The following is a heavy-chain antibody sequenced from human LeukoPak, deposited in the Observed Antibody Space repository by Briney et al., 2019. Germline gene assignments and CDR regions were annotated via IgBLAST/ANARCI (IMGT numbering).Heavy chain of an antibody. Sequence: SETLSLTCTVSSGPITSGGFYWSWIRQRPEKGLERIGYIYYSGLTYYNSSLKSRVTISAGTSNNQFSLKLRSVTAADTGVYYCARGIVPTFWGQGTLVTVSS. CDR2: IYYSGLT. J-gene: IGHJ4*02. D-gene: IGHD5-12*01. CDR3: ARGIVPTF. CDR1: SGPITSGGFY. V-gene: IGHV4-31*03.